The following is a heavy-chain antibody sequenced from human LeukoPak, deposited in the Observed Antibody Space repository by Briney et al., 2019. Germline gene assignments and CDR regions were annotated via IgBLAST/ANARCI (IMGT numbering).Heavy chain of an antibody. CDR3: ARVSPRRQLLLSV. CDR2: IYYSGST. D-gene: IGHD2-2*01. J-gene: IGHJ4*02. V-gene: IGHV4-59*02. CDR1: GGSVGSYY. Sequence: SETLSLTCTGSGGSVGSYYWSWIRQPPGKGLEWIGYIYYSGSTNYNPSLKSRVTMSVDTSKNQFSLKLTSVTAAGTAVYYCARVSPRRQLLLSVWGQGTLATVSS.